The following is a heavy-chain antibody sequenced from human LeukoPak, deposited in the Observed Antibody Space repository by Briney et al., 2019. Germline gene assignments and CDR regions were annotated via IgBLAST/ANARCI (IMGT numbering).Heavy chain of an antibody. Sequence: PGGSLRLSCAASGFTFSNSWMSWVRQAPGKGLEWVANIKVDGSEKYYVDSVKGRFTISRDNAKSSLYLQMNSLTAEDTAVYYCARAYSSPNWFDPWGQGTLVTVSS. J-gene: IGHJ5*02. D-gene: IGHD6-13*01. V-gene: IGHV3-7*04. CDR3: ARAYSSPNWFDP. CDR1: GFTFSNSW. CDR2: IKVDGSEK.